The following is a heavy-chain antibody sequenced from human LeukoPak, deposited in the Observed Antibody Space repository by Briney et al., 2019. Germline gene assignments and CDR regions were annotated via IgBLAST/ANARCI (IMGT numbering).Heavy chain of an antibody. CDR2: ISYDGSNK. V-gene: IGHV3-30*18. CDR1: GFTFSSYG. D-gene: IGHD1-1*01. CDR3: AKDFNWYTEY. Sequence: GRSLRLSCAASGFTFSSYGMHWVRQGPGKGLEWVAVISYDGSNKYYADSVKGRFTISRDNSKNTLYLQMNSLRPEDTAKYYCAKDFNWYTEYWGQGTLVTVSS. J-gene: IGHJ4*02.